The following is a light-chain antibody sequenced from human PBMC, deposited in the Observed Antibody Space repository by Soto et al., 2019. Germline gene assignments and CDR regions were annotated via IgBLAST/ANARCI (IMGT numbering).Light chain of an antibody. J-gene: IGKJ5*01. CDR1: QCFXSN. CDR3: QQYNNWPTIT. CDR2: GAS. V-gene: IGKV3-15*01. Sequence: IVVTQSAATLSVSPGESVTLSCRASQCFXSNFDWDKQKPGQAPRLLIXGASTRATGIPARFSGSGSGTEFTLTISSLQSEDFAVYYCQQYNNWPTITFGQGTRLEI.